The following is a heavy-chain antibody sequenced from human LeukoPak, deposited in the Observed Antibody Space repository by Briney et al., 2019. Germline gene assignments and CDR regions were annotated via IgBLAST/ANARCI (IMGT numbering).Heavy chain of an antibody. CDR3: AILTYGSGSYYNLGWFDP. Sequence: ASVKASCKASGYTFTGYYMHWVRQAPGQGLEWMGRINPNSGGTNYAQKFQGRVTMTRDTSISTAYMELSRLRSDDTAVYYCAILTYGSGSYYNLGWFDPWGQGTLVTVS. D-gene: IGHD3-10*01. J-gene: IGHJ5*02. CDR1: GYTFTGYY. CDR2: INPNSGGT. V-gene: IGHV1-2*06.